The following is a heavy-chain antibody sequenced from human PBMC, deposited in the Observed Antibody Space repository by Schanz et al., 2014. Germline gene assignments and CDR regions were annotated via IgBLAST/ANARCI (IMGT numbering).Heavy chain of an antibody. V-gene: IGHV1-69*04. CDR3: ARERGVRGGGVWKVNWFDP. D-gene: IGHD3-10*01. J-gene: IGHJ5*02. Sequence: QVQLVQSEAAVKKPGSSVTVSCKASGDTLSSYGISWVRQAPGQGLEWMGRIIPNLGSANYAQKFQGRVTITADKSTSTAYMELSSLRSEDTAVYYCARERGVRGGGVWKVNWFDPWGQGTLVTVSS. CDR2: IIPNLGSA. CDR1: GDTLSSYG.